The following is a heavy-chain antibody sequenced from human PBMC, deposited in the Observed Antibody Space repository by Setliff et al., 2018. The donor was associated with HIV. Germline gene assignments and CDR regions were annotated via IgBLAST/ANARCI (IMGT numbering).Heavy chain of an antibody. Sequence: PSETLSLTCTVSGGSISSYYWSWIRQPPGKGLEWIGHIHTSGDTDYSPSLNSRVTISIGTSKKQFSLKLSSVTAADTAMYYCARRESYYDILTGPAFDAFDIWGQGTMVTVSS. V-gene: IGHV4-4*08. CDR3: ARRESYYDILTGPAFDAFDI. CDR1: GGSISSYY. CDR2: IHTSGDT. J-gene: IGHJ3*02. D-gene: IGHD3-9*01.